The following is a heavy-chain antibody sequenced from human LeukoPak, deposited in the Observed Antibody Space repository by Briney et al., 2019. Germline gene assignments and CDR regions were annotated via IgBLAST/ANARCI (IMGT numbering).Heavy chain of an antibody. V-gene: IGHV3-30*18. CDR3: AKIPPVSERATPDY. CDR2: ISYDGSKI. CDR1: GFTFSHYG. D-gene: IGHD2-21*01. J-gene: IGHJ4*02. Sequence: GGSLRLSCAASGFTFSHYGMHWVRQAPGKGLEWVAVISYDGSKIYYADSVKGRFTISRDNSKNTLYLQMNRLRAEDTAVYYCAKIPPVSERATPDYGGQETLVPVSS.